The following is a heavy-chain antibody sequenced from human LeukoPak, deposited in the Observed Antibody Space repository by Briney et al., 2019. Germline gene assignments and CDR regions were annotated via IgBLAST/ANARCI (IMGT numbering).Heavy chain of an antibody. CDR3: ARDSHSIDIPPPGGFDP. CDR2: AHCSGST. V-gene: IGHV4-59*01. J-gene: IGHJ5*02. D-gene: IGHD1-26*01. CDR1: GDSISSYF. Sequence: SETLSLTCTVSGDSISSYFWSWIGQPPGKGREWMGYAHCSGSTNYNPCRKSRVPISADAPKKQLSLNLRSVSAADTGVYYCARDSHSIDIPPPGGFDPWGQRTLVTVSS.